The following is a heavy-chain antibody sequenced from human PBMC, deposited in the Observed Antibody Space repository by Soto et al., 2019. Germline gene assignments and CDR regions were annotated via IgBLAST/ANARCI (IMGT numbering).Heavy chain of an antibody. D-gene: IGHD3-10*01. Sequence: GASVKVSCKASGYTFTGYYMHWVRQAPGQGLEWMGWINPNSGGTNYAQKFQGWVTMTRDTSISTAYMELSRLRSDDTAVYYCARAAYGSGSYYNVDYCGQGTLVPVSS. CDR3: ARAAYGSGSYYNVDY. CDR1: GYTFTGYY. V-gene: IGHV1-2*04. J-gene: IGHJ4*02. CDR2: INPNSGGT.